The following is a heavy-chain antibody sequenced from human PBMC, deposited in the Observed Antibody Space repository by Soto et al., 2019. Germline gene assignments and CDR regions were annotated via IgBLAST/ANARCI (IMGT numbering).Heavy chain of an antibody. D-gene: IGHD2-2*01. CDR1: GGTFSSHS. J-gene: IGHJ6*02. Sequence: QVQLVQSGAEVKKPGSSVKVSCKVSGGTFSSHSINWVRQAPGQGPEGMGGIIPIFGPENYAQKFQEIVTFTADESTSTAYMELSSLTSEDTALYYCSTSVYCSTTRCYYYYGLDVWGQGTTVIVSS. V-gene: IGHV1-69*01. CDR2: IIPIFGPE. CDR3: STSVYCSTTRCYYYYGLDV.